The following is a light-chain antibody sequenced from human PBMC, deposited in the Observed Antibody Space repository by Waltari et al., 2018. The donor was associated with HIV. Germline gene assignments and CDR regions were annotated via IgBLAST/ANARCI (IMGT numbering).Light chain of an antibody. V-gene: IGKV3-15*01. Sequence: EIVMTQSPLTLSVSPGERATLSCRASKSVRSYIAWYQQKPGQTPRLLIYGSATRATGIPARFSGSGSGTEFTLTISSLQPDDFATYYCQQYNSYSRTFGQGTKVEIK. CDR2: GSA. CDR1: KSVRSY. CDR3: QQYNSYSRT. J-gene: IGKJ1*01.